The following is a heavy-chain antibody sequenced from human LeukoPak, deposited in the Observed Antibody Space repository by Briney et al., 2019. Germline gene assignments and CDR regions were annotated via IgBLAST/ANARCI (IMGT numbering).Heavy chain of an antibody. CDR1: GFTFSSYA. CDR2: ISYDGSNK. CDR3: ERGPRSSGWYYYLDY. V-gene: IGHV3-30-3*01. D-gene: IGHD6-19*01. J-gene: IGHJ4*02. Sequence: PGGSLRLSCAASGFTFSSYAMHWVRQAPGKGLEWVAVISYDGSNKYYADSVKGRFTISRDNSKNTLYLQMNSLRAEDTAVYYCERGPRSSGWYYYLDYWGQGTLVTVSS.